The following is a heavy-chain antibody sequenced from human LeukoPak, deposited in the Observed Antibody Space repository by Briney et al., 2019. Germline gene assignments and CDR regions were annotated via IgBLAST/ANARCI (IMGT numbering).Heavy chain of an antibody. CDR3: AREARYYGSGSYYPT. Sequence: PETLSLTCTVSGGSISSYYWSWIRQPPGKGLEWIGYIYYSGSTNYSPSLKSRVTISVDTSKNQFSLKLSSVTAADTAVYYCAREARYYGSGSYYPTWGQGTLVTVSS. CDR1: GGSISSYY. J-gene: IGHJ4*02. V-gene: IGHV4-59*01. D-gene: IGHD3-10*01. CDR2: IYYSGST.